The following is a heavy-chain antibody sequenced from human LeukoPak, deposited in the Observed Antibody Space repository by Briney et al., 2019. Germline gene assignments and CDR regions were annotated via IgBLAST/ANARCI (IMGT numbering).Heavy chain of an antibody. CDR2: ISGSGGSI. J-gene: IGHJ4*02. V-gene: IGHV3-23*01. D-gene: IGHD1-26*01. Sequence: GGSLRLSCAASGLTFSSYAMTWVRQAPGKGLEGVSVISGSGGSIYYADFVKGRFTISRDNSKNTLYLLMNSLAVEDTAVYYCAKDRTGGTYYFAIDYWGQGTLVTVSS. CDR3: AKDRTGGTYYFAIDY. CDR1: GLTFSSYA.